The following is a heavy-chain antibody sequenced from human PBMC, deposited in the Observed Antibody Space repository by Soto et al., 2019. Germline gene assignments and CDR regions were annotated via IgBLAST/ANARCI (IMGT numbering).Heavy chain of an antibody. CDR3: ARDWNFGMVGADY. J-gene: IGHJ4*02. CDR2: IWYDGSDQ. V-gene: IGHV3-33*01. Sequence: QVQLVESGGGVVQPGRSLRLSCAASGFTFSTYGMHWVRQAPGKGLEWVAVIWYDGSDQYYGDSVKGRFTISRDNSKNTVYLQMHNLTAEDTAVYFCARDWNFGMVGADYWGQGTLVTVSS. D-gene: IGHD3-3*01. CDR1: GFTFSTYG.